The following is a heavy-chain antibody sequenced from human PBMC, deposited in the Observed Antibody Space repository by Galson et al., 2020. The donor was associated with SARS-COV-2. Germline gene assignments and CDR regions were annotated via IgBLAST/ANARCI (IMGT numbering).Heavy chain of an antibody. Sequence: GESPKLSCQGSGYSLTSYWIGWVRQMPGKGLEWMGIIYPGDSDTRYSPSFQGQVTISADKAISTAYLQWSSLKASDTAMYYCARRRSFCSSTSCLKYYYYMDVWGKGTTVTISS. J-gene: IGHJ6*03. V-gene: IGHV5-51*01. D-gene: IGHD2-2*01. CDR2: IYPGDSDT. CDR3: ARRRSFCSSTSCLKYYYYMDV. CDR1: GYSLTSYW.